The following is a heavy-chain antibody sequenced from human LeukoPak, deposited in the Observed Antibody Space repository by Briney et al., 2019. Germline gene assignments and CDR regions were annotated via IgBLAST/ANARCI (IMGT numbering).Heavy chain of an antibody. D-gene: IGHD3-10*01. CDR1: GGSISSSSYY. J-gene: IGHJ4*02. Sequence: SETLSLTCTVSGGSISSSSYYWGWIRQPPGKGLEWIGSIYYSGSTYYNPSLKSRVTISVDTSKNQFSLKLSSVTAADTAVYYCARDAVRGPKDYWGQGTLVTVSS. V-gene: IGHV4-39*07. CDR2: IYYSGST. CDR3: ARDAVRGPKDY.